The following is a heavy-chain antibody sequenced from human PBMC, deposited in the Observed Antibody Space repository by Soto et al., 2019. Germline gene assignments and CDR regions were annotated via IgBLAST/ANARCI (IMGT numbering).Heavy chain of an antibody. V-gene: IGHV1-8*01. CDR1: GYTFTSYD. CDR3: ASSGDGDAFDI. CDR2: MNANNGNT. Sequence: ASVKVSCKASGYTFTSYDINWVRQAPGQGLEWMGWMNANNGNTEYAQKFQGRVTITRDTSASTAYMELSSLRSEDTAVYYCASSGDGDAFDIWGQGTMVTVSS. D-gene: IGHD3-10*01. J-gene: IGHJ3*02.